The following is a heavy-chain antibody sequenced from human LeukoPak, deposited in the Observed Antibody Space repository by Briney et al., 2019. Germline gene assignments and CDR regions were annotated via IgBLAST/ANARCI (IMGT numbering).Heavy chain of an antibody. CDR3: SRARWTAGLDAFDI. J-gene: IGHJ3*02. D-gene: IGHD3/OR15-3a*01. CDR1: GFTFSSYS. CDR2: ISCTSSYI. Sequence: PGGPLTLSCTVSGFTFSSYSMNWVRRAPGGGGEWVSSISCTSSYIYYTLSVKGRFTLSRDNHKNALYLQMNSVSADDTAGYFCSRARWTAGLDAFDIWGQGTMVSVSS. V-gene: IGHV3-21*01.